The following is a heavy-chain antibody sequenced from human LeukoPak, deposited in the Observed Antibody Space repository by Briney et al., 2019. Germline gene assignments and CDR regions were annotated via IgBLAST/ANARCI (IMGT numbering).Heavy chain of an antibody. CDR1: GFTFSSYW. CDR2: IKQDESEE. J-gene: IGHJ6*02. V-gene: IGHV3-7*01. D-gene: IGHD3-10*01. Sequence: GGSLRLSCAASGFTFSSYWMSWVRQAPGKGLEWVANIKQDESEEYYVDSVKGRFTISRDNARNSLHLQMNSLRAEDTAVYYCAIPPLSGTGSSRPLAEMDVWGQGTTVTVSS. CDR3: AIPPLSGTGSSRPLAEMDV.